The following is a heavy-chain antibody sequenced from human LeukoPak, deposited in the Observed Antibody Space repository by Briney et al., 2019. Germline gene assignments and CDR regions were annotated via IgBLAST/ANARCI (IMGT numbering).Heavy chain of an antibody. J-gene: IGHJ3*02. D-gene: IGHD6-13*01. Sequence: PSETLSLTCTVSGGSISSSSYYWGWIRQPPGKGLEWIGSIYYSGSTYYNPSLKSRVTISVDTSKNQFSLKLSSVTAEDTAVYYCASQLGDASDIWGQGTMVTVSS. CDR2: IYYSGST. V-gene: IGHV4-39*07. CDR3: ASQLGDASDI. CDR1: GGSISSSSYY.